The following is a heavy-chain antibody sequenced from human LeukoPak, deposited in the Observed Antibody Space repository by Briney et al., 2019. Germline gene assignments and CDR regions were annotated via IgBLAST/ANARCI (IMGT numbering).Heavy chain of an antibody. D-gene: IGHD6-19*01. Sequence: GGSLRLSCAASGFTFRSYAMHWVRQAPGKGLEWEAAISYDGSNKKYADSVKGRFTISRDNSKNTLYLQMNSLRAEDTAVYYCARGVRIAVAGNIDYWGQGTLVTVSS. J-gene: IGHJ4*02. CDR1: GFTFRSYA. CDR3: ARGVRIAVAGNIDY. CDR2: ISYDGSNK. V-gene: IGHV3-30*04.